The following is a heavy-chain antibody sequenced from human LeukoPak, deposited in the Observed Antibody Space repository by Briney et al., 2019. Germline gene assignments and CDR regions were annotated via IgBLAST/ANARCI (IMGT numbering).Heavy chain of an antibody. CDR2: IIPIFGTA. D-gene: IGHD3-10*01. CDR3: ARIRGYYGSGSLICGMDV. CDR1: GGTFSSYA. J-gene: IGHJ6*04. V-gene: IGHV1-69*01. Sequence: SPVKVSCKASGGTFSSYAISWVRQAPGQGLEWMGGIIPIFGTANYAQKFQGRVTITADESTSTAYMELSSLRSEDTAVYYCARIRGYYGSGSLICGMDVWGKGTTVTVSS.